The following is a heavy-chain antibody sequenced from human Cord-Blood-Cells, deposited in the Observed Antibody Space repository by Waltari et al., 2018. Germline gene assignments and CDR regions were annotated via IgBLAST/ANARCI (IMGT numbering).Heavy chain of an antibody. J-gene: IGHJ6*02. CDR3: ATATYYYDSSGYPDYYYGMDV. CDR2: INPNSGGT. Sequence: QVQLVQSGAEVKKPGASVKVSCKASGYTFTGYYMHWVRQAPGQGLEWMGWINPNSGGTTYAQKLQGRVTMTRDTSISTAYMGLSRLRSDDTAVYYCATATYYYDSSGYPDYYYGMDVWGQGTTVTVSS. CDR1: GYTFTGYY. V-gene: IGHV1-2*02. D-gene: IGHD3-22*01.